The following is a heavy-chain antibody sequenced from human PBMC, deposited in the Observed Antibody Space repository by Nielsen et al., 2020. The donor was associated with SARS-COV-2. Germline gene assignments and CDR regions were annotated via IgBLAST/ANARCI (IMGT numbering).Heavy chain of an antibody. Sequence: GGSLRLSCAASGFTVSSNYMSWVRQAPGKGLEWVSVIYSGGSTYYADSVKGRFTISRDNSKNTLYLQMNSLRAEDTAVYYCASFPNYYDSSGPTWYFDYWGQGTLVTVFS. V-gene: IGHV3-66*01. J-gene: IGHJ4*02. CDR3: ASFPNYYDSSGPTWYFDY. D-gene: IGHD3-22*01. CDR1: GFTVSSNY. CDR2: IYSGGST.